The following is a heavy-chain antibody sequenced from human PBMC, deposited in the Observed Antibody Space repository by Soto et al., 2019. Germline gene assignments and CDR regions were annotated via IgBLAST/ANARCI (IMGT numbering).Heavy chain of an antibody. V-gene: IGHV4-39*02. CDR2: IYYSGST. Sequence: QLQLQESGPGLVKPAETLSLTCTVSGGSISSSSNYWGWIRQPPGKGLEWIGYIYYSGSTYYNPSLKSRVTLSVDTSTNQFSLKLTSVTAADTAVYYCARDYGVRGPYYYSMDVWGQGTTVTVSS. J-gene: IGHJ6*02. D-gene: IGHD4-17*01. CDR1: GGSISSSSNY. CDR3: ARDYGVRGPYYYSMDV.